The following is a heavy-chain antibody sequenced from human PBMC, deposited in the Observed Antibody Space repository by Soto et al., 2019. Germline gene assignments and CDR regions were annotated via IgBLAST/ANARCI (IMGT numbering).Heavy chain of an antibody. CDR2: INPNSGGT. J-gene: IGHJ4*02. CDR3: ARDVEMATSHAGPVGY. CDR1: GYTFTVYY. V-gene: IGHV1-2*04. Sequence: ASVKVSCKASGYTFTVYYMHWVRQAPGQGLEWMGWINPNSGGTNYAQKFQGWVTMTRDTSISTAYMELSRLRSDDTAVYYCARDVEMATSHAGPVGYWGQGTLVTVSS. D-gene: IGHD5-12*01.